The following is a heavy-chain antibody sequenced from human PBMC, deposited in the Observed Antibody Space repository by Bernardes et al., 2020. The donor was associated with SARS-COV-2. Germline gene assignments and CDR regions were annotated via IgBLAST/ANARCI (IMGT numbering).Heavy chain of an antibody. V-gene: IGHV1-2*02. D-gene: IGHD2-8*01. Sequence: ASVQVSCKASGYTFTDYYLHWVRQAPGQGLEWMGWVYPSSGATEYAQKFQGRIAMTRDTSISTAYMELRNLRSDDTAIYYCVGVTWSQRDGFDIWGQGTIVTVSS. CDR1: GYTFTDYY. CDR3: VGVTWSQRDGFDI. CDR2: VYPSSGAT. J-gene: IGHJ3*02.